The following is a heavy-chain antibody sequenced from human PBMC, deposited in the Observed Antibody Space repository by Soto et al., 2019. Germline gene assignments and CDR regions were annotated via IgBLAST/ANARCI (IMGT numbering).Heavy chain of an antibody. CDR2: IYYSGST. V-gene: IGHV4-59*08. Sequence: SETLSLTCTVSGGPISIYYWSWIRQPPGKGLEWIGYIYYSGSTNYNPSLKSRVTISVDTSKNQFSLKLSSVTAADTAVYYCARKYSGFDLNFDYWGQGTLVTVS. CDR1: GGPISIYY. D-gene: IGHD5-12*01. CDR3: ARKYSGFDLNFDY. J-gene: IGHJ4*02.